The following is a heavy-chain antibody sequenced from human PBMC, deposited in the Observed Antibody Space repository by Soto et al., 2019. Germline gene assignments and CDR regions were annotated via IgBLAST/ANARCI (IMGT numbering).Heavy chain of an antibody. Sequence: ASVKVSCKASGYAVTSYYMHWVRQAPGQGLEWMGIINPSGGSTSAQKFQGRVTMTRDTSTSTVYMELSSLRSEDTAVYYCARVYCSGGSCYSIDDWGQGTLVTVSS. V-gene: IGHV1-46*03. CDR3: ARVYCSGGSCYSIDD. CDR1: GYAVTSYY. J-gene: IGHJ4*02. D-gene: IGHD2-15*01. CDR2: INPSGGST.